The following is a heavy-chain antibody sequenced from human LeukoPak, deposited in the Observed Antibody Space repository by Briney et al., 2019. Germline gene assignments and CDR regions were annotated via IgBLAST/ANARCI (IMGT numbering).Heavy chain of an antibody. CDR2: IAYDGTNI. D-gene: IGHD1-20*01. Sequence: AGGSLRLSCAASGFTFSSSGMHWVRQAPGKGLEWVAIIAYDGTNIYYADSVKGRFTISRDNSKNTVYLQMTSLRAEDTAVYYCAKNLVTGVDYWGQGTLVTVSS. CDR1: GFTFSSSG. V-gene: IGHV3-30*18. J-gene: IGHJ4*02. CDR3: AKNLVTGVDY.